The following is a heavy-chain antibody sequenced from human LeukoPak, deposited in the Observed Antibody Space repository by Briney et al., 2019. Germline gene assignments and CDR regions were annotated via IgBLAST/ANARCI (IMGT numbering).Heavy chain of an antibody. Sequence: GGSLRLSCAASGFTFSSYGMHWVRQAPGKGLEWVAVISYDGRNKYYADSVKGRFTISRDNSKNTLYLQMNSLRAEDTAVYYCAKSVGATKYYYYGMDVWGQGTTVTVSS. V-gene: IGHV3-30*18. CDR1: GFTFSSYG. D-gene: IGHD1-26*01. J-gene: IGHJ6*02. CDR2: ISYDGRNK. CDR3: AKSVGATKYYYYGMDV.